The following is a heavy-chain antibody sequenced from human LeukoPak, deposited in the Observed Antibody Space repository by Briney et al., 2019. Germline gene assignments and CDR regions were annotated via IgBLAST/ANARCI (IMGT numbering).Heavy chain of an antibody. J-gene: IGHJ4*02. CDR2: IKTKTEGETI. D-gene: IGHD4-23*01. CDR3: TTGLRWSQPIDY. CDR1: GFSFSNSY. V-gene: IGHV3-15*01. Sequence: GGSLRLSCAASGFSFSNSYMTWVRQAPGKGLEWVGRIKTKTEGETIHYAAPVKGRFTISRDDSKDTLYLQMNSLKTEDTAVYYCTTGLRWSQPIDYWGQGSLLTVSS.